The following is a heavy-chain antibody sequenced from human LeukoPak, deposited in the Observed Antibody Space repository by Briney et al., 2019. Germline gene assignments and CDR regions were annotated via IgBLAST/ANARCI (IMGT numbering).Heavy chain of an antibody. CDR2: IYYSGST. J-gene: IGHJ6*03. V-gene: IGHV4-39*01. CDR3: ARGYYYYYYMDV. CDR1: GGSISSSSYY. Sequence: SETLSLTCTVSGGSISSSSYYWGWIRQPPGKGLEWIGSIYYSGSTYYNPSLKSRVTISVDTSKNQFSLKLSPVTAADTAVYYCARGYYYYYYMDVWGKGTTVTVSS.